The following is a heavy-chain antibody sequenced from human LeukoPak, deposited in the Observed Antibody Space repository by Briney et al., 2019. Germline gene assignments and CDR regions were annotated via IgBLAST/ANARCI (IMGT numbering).Heavy chain of an antibody. CDR3: ARDHEGSPFWRDAFDI. Sequence: GASVKVSCKAFGYTLSSYGISWLRQAPGQGLEWIGWISGYNYKTKYAQTFQGRVAMTIDTSTKTVSMELRILRSDDTAAYYCARDHEGSPFWRDAFDIWGQGTMVTVSS. CDR1: GYTLSSYG. D-gene: IGHD3-3*01. J-gene: IGHJ3*02. V-gene: IGHV1-18*04. CDR2: ISGYNYKT.